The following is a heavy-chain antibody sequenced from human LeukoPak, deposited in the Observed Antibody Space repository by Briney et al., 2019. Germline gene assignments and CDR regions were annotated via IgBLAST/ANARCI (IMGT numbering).Heavy chain of an antibody. CDR2: IYYNGRT. D-gene: IGHD2-2*02. CDR3: ARGGKYCSSTSCYSHPFDP. Sequence: PSETLSLTCTVSGGSISSSSYSWGWIRQPPGKGLEWIGSIYYNGRTHYNPSLKSRVTISVDTSKNQFSLKLGSVTAADTAVYYCARGGKYCSSTSCYSHPFDPWGQGTLVTVSS. J-gene: IGHJ5*02. V-gene: IGHV4-39*01. CDR1: GGSISSSSYS.